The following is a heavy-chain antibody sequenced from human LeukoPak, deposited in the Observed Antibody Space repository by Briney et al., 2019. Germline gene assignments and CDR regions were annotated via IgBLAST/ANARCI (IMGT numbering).Heavy chain of an antibody. V-gene: IGHV4-39*01. CDR3: AIVDPFDY. Sequence: SETLSLTCTVSGGSISSSSYYWGWIRQPPGKGLEWIGSIYYSGSTYYNPPLKSRVTISVDTSKNQFSLKLSSVTAADTAVYYCAIVDPFDYWGQGTLVTVSS. CDR1: GGSISSSSYY. J-gene: IGHJ4*02. CDR2: IYYSGST. D-gene: IGHD1-26*01.